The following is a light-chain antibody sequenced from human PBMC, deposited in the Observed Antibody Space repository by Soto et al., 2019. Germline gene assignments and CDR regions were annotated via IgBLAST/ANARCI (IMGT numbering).Light chain of an antibody. CDR3: QQYDNLQLT. J-gene: IGKJ4*01. Sequence: DIQMTQSPSSLSASVGDRVTITCQASQDISNYLNWYQQKPGKAPKLLIYDASNLETGVPSSFSGSGSGTDFTFTISSLQPEDIATYYCQQYDNLQLTFGGGTKVEIK. CDR2: DAS. CDR1: QDISNY. V-gene: IGKV1-33*01.